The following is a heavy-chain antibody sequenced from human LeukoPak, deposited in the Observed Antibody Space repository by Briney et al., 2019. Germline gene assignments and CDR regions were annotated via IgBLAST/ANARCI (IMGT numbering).Heavy chain of an antibody. Sequence: PGGSLRLSCAASGFTFDDYAMHWVRQAPGKGLEWVAGISWDNDRIDYADSVKGRFTISRDNAKNSLYLQMNSLSAEDTALYYCAKDSTFRPTVTRGFDPWGQGTRVTVSS. V-gene: IGHV3-9*01. CDR3: AKDSTFRPTVTRGFDP. D-gene: IGHD4-17*01. CDR2: ISWDNDRI. J-gene: IGHJ5*02. CDR1: GFTFDDYA.